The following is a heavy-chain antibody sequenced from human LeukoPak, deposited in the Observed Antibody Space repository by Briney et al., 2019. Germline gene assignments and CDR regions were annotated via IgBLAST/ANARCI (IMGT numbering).Heavy chain of an antibody. CDR3: ARVYYYDSSGYLGY. CDR1: GFTFDDYA. J-gene: IGHJ4*02. V-gene: IGHV3-9*01. D-gene: IGHD3-22*01. CDR2: ISWNSGSI. Sequence: GRSLRLSCAASGFTFDDYAMHWVRQAPGKGLEWVSGISWNSGSIGYADSVKGRFTISRDNAKNSLYLQMNSLRAEDTAVYYCARVYYYDSSGYLGYWGQGTLVTVSS.